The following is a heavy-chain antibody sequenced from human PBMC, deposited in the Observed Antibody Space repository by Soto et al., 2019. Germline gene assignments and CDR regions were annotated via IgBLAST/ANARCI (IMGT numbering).Heavy chain of an antibody. CDR2: INPSGGST. CDR1: GYTFTSYY. CDR3: ARDRHYYDSSGYYIYYYYSMDV. Sequence: GASVKVSCKASGYTFTSYYMHWVRQAPGQGLEWMGIINPSGGSTSYAQKFQGRVTMTRDTSTSTVYMELSSLRSEDTAVYYCARDRHYYDSSGYYIYYYYSMDVWGQGTTVTVSS. D-gene: IGHD3-22*01. V-gene: IGHV1-46*01. J-gene: IGHJ6*02.